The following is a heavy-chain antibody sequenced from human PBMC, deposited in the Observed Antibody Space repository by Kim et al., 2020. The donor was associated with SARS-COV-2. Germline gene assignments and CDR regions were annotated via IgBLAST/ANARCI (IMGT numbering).Heavy chain of an antibody. J-gene: IGHJ4*02. CDR2: ISSNGQST. CDR3: ARGGYYYGSGSYYYYFDS. D-gene: IGHD3-10*01. V-gene: IGHV3-64*01. Sequence: GGSLRLSCAASGFVFSNYAVHWVRQAPGKGLEYVSAISSNGQSTYYGNSVKGRFTISRDNSKDTLYPQMGSLGVEDMAVYYCARGGYYYGSGSYYYYFDSWGQGTLVTVSS. CDR1: GFVFSNYA.